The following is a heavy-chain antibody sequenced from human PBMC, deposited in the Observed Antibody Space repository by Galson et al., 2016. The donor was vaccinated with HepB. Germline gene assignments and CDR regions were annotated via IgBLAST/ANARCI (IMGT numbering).Heavy chain of an antibody. CDR3: ATSLFHYYMDV. J-gene: IGHJ6*03. CDR2: IYYSGST. Sequence: ETLSLTCTVSGGSISSSYWSWIRQSPGKGLEWIGYIYYSGSTNYNPSLKSRVTISVDTSKNQFSLKLTSVIAADPAVYYCATSLFHYYMDVWGQGTTVTVSS. D-gene: IGHD1-26*01. CDR1: GGSISSSY. V-gene: IGHV4-59*01.